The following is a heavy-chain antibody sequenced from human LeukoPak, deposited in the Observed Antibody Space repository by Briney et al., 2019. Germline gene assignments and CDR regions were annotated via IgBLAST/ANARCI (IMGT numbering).Heavy chain of an antibody. CDR2: ISAYNGNT. J-gene: IGHJ4*02. Sequence: ASVKVSCKASGYTFTSYGISWVRQAPGQGLEWMGWISAYNGNTNYAQKLQGRVTMTTDTSTSTAYMELRSLRSDDTAVYYCARDEPLYCSSTSCYMIDYWGPGTLVTVSS. CDR1: GYTFTSYG. CDR3: ARDEPLYCSSTSCYMIDY. V-gene: IGHV1-18*01. D-gene: IGHD2-2*02.